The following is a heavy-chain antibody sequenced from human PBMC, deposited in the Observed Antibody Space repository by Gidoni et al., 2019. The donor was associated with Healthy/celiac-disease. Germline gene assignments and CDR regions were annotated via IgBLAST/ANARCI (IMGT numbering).Heavy chain of an antibody. CDR3: ARDLADYGGNGVDY. V-gene: IGHV1-18*01. J-gene: IGHJ4*02. CDR1: GYPFTSYG. CDR2: ISAYNGNT. Sequence: QVQLVQSVAEVPKPASSVKVSFKASGYPFTSYGISWVRQAPGQGLEWMGWISAYNGNTNYAQKLQGRVTMTTDTSTSTAYMELRSLRSDDTAVYYCARDLADYGGNGVDYWGQGTLVTVSS. D-gene: IGHD4-17*01.